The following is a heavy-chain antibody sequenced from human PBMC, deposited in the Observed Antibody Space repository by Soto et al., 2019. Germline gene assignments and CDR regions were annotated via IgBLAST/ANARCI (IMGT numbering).Heavy chain of an antibody. CDR3: ARGRGFGATKNDY. Sequence: QVQLQESGPGLVKPSQTLSLTCTVSGGSISSGDYYWSWIRQPPGKGLEWIGYIYYSGSTYYNPFLQGRGNLIRRPAQDPFLPKVGLGDAGSTAGVFWARGRGFGATKNDYWGPGTPVTVPS. V-gene: IGHV4-30-4*01. CDR2: IYYSGST. J-gene: IGHJ4*02. D-gene: IGHD3-10*01. CDR1: GGSISSGDYY.